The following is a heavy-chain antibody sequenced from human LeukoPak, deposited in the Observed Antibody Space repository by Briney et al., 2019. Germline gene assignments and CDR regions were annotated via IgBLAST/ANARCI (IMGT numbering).Heavy chain of an antibody. J-gene: IGHJ6*02. Sequence: ASETLSLTCTVSGGSISSYYWSWIRQPPGKGLEWIGHIHDSGRTNYNPSLKSRFTISVETSKNHRSLKLTSVTAAETAVYYCATATPRYYYGLDVWGQGTTVTVSS. CDR3: ATATPRYYYGLDV. CDR2: IHDSGRT. CDR1: GGSISSYY. V-gene: IGHV4-59*01.